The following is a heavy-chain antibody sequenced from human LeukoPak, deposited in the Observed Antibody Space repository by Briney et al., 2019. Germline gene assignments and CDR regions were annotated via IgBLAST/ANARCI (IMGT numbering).Heavy chain of an antibody. CDR1: GGSISSSNW. Sequence: SETLSLTCAVSGGSISSSNWWSWIRQPPGKGLEWIGEIYHSGSTNYNPSLKSRVTISVDTSKNQFSLKLSSVTAADTAVYYCAREAVWGAVAGTKGHYMDVWGKGTTVTVSS. CDR2: IYHSGST. J-gene: IGHJ6*03. V-gene: IGHV4-4*02. D-gene: IGHD6-19*01. CDR3: AREAVWGAVAGTKGHYMDV.